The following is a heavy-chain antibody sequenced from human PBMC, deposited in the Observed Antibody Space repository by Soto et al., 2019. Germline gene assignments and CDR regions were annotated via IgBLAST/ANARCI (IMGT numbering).Heavy chain of an antibody. CDR2: IYYSGST. CDR1: GGSLSSTSYY. CDR3: ARRNNGFDP. V-gene: IGHV4-39*01. J-gene: IGHJ5*02. Sequence: SGTLSLTCTVSGGSLSSTSYYWGWIRQPPGKGLEWIGSIYYSGSTYYNPSLKSRVTISVDTSKNQFSLKLSSVTAADTAVYYCARRNNGFDPWGQGTLVTVSS.